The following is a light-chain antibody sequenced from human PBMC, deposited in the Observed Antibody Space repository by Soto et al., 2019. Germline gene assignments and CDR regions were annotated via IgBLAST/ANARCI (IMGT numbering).Light chain of an antibody. V-gene: IGLV4-69*01. J-gene: IGLJ2*01. CDR3: QTWDTGARVV. CDR1: SGHSSYA. Sequence: QLVLTQSPSASASLGASVKLTCTLSSGHSSYALAWHQQQPEKGPRYLMKLSSDGSHSKGDGIPDRFSGSSSGAERYLTISGLQSEDEADYYCQTWDTGARVVFGGGTKLTVL. CDR2: LSSDGSH.